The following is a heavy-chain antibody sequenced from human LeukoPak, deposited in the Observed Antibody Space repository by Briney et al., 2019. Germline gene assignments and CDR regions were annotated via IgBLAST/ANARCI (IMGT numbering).Heavy chain of an antibody. J-gene: IGHJ4*02. D-gene: IGHD2-21*02. V-gene: IGHV3-48*03. Sequence: QPGRSLRLSCAASGFTFSSYAMNWVRQAPGEGLELVSYIRTSATSTYHADSVKGRFHISRDNEKNSLYLQMYSLGAEDTGVYYCARERASCGGDCSDYWGEGTLVTVSS. CDR1: GFTFSSYA. CDR3: ARERASCGGDCSDY. CDR2: IRTSATST.